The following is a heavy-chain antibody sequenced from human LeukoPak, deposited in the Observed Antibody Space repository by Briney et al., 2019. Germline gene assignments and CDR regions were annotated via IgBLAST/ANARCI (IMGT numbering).Heavy chain of an antibody. CDR2: IYDSGST. CDR3: ARRVVITSNYFDY. V-gene: IGHV4-39*01. Sequence: PSETLSLTCTVSGGSISSSSYYWVWLRQSPGKGLEWIGSIYDSGSTYYNPSLKSRVSISVDTSENQFSLKLSSVTAADTAVYYCARRVVITSNYFDYWGQGILVTVSS. D-gene: IGHD2-21*01. J-gene: IGHJ4*02. CDR1: GGSISSSSYY.